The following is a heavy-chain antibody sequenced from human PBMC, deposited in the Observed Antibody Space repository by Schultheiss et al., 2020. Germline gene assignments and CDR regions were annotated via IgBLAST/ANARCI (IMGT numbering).Heavy chain of an antibody. J-gene: IGHJ4*02. CDR1: GFTFSDYY. V-gene: IGHV3-23*01. D-gene: IGHD6-13*01. Sequence: GGSLRLSCAASGFTFSDYYMSWVRQAPGKGLEWVSAISGSGGSTYYADSVKGRFTISRDNSKNTLYLQMNSLRAEDTAVYYCAKFPGSSSWYIFFDYWGQGTLVTVSA. CDR2: ISGSGGST. CDR3: AKFPGSSSWYIFFDY.